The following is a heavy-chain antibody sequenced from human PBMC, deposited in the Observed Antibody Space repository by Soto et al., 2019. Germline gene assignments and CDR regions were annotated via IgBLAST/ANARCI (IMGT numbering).Heavy chain of an antibody. CDR3: ARDSELAVTTGNYYYGMDV. J-gene: IGHJ6*02. D-gene: IGHD4-4*01. CDR2: ISSSSSYI. CDR1: GFTFSSYS. Sequence: GGSLRLSCAASGFTFSSYSMNWVRQAPGKGLEWVSSISSSSSYIYYADSVKGRFTISRDNAKNSLYLQMNSLRAEDTAVYYCARDSELAVTTGNYYYGMDVWGQGTTVTVSS. V-gene: IGHV3-21*01.